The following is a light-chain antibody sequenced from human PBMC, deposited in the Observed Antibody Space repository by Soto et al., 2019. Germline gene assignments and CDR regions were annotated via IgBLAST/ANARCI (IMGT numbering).Light chain of an antibody. J-gene: IGKJ1*01. Sequence: EIVLTQSPGTLSLSPGERATLSCRASQSVSSGYLVWYQQKPGQAPRLLIYGASSRATGIPDRFSGSGSGTDFTLTISRLEPEDFAVYYCQQYGSSPRTFGQGTKVEI. CDR3: QQYGSSPRT. CDR2: GAS. V-gene: IGKV3-20*01. CDR1: QSVSSGY.